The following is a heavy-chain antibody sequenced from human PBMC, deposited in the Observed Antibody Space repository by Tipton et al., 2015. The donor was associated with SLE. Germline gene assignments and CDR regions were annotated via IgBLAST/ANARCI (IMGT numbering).Heavy chain of an antibody. CDR2: INPGGGGT. CDR1: GYTFTAYY. CDR3: ARETTNTCYFDS. V-gene: IGHV1-46*01. Sequence: QLVQSGAEVKKPGASVKVSCKSSGYTFTAYYMHWVRQAPGQGLEWMGIINPGGGGTNYAQKFQGRVTMAMDTSTTTVYMELNSLRSDDTAVYYCARETTNTCYFDSWGQGTLVTVSS. D-gene: IGHD2-8*01. J-gene: IGHJ4*02.